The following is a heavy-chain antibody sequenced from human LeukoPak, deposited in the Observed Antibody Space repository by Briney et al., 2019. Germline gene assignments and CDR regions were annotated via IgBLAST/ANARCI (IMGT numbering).Heavy chain of an antibody. CDR3: ARDREYQHNDY. V-gene: IGHV3-48*03. CDR2: ISSSGSTI. J-gene: IGHJ4*02. CDR1: GFTFSSYE. D-gene: IGHD2-2*01. Sequence: PGGSLRLSCAASGFTFSSYEMNWVRQAPGKGLEWVSYISSSGSTIYYADSVKGRFTISRDNAENSLYLQMNSLRAEDTAVYYCARDREYQHNDYWGQGTLVTVSS.